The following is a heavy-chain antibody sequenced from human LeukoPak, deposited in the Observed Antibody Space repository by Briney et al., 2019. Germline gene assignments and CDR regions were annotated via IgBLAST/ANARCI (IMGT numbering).Heavy chain of an antibody. CDR1: GFTFSSYA. D-gene: IGHD3-10*01. V-gene: IGHV3-23*01. J-gene: IGHJ4*02. CDR2: IRDSGSST. Sequence: PGGALRLSCAASGFTFSSYAMSWVRQAPGKGLEWVSAIRDSGSSTHYADSVKGRFTTSRDNSKNTLFLQMNSLRAEDTAVYYCAKFVRVEVPNWGQGTLVTVSS. CDR3: AKFVRVEVPN.